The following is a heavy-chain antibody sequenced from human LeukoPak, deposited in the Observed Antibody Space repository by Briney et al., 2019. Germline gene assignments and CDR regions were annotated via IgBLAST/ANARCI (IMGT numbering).Heavy chain of an antibody. Sequence: GGSLRLSCAASGFTFSSYGMHWVRQAPGKGLEWVAFIRYDGSNKYYADSVKGRLTISRDNSKNTLYLQMNSLRAEDTAVYYCAKERVYYDSSGYYYFDYWGQGTLVTVSS. D-gene: IGHD3-22*01. CDR1: GFTFSSYG. V-gene: IGHV3-30*02. J-gene: IGHJ4*02. CDR2: IRYDGSNK. CDR3: AKERVYYDSSGYYYFDY.